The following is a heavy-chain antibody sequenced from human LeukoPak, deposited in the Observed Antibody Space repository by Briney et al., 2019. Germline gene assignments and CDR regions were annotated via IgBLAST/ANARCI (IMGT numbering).Heavy chain of an antibody. Sequence: GGSLRLSCAASGFTFSTHAITWVRQGPGKGLEWVSAIRPDGDRTYYANSVRGRFTISRDNSKDTVYLQINGLRVEDTAVYYCAREQSGTRGWYTVDYWGQGTLVTVSS. V-gene: IGHV3-23*01. CDR1: GFTFSTHA. J-gene: IGHJ4*02. D-gene: IGHD6-19*01. CDR2: IRPDGDRT. CDR3: AREQSGTRGWYTVDY.